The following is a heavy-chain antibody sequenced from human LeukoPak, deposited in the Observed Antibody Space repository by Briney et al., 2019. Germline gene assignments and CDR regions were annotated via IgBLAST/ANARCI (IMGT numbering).Heavy chain of an antibody. CDR3: ARAFGASSGYSVDH. J-gene: IGHJ4*02. CDR2: IWYDGSNK. V-gene: IGHV3-33*01. CDR1: GFTFSSYA. Sequence: GGSLRLSCAASGFTFSSYAMHWVRQAPGKGLEWVTVIWYDGSNKHYADSVKGRFTISRDNSKNTLYLQMESLRAEDTAVYYCARAFGASSGYSVDHWGQGTLVTVSS. D-gene: IGHD3-22*01.